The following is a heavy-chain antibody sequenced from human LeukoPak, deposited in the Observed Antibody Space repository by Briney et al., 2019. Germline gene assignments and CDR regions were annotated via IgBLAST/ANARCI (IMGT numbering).Heavy chain of an antibody. CDR3: ARVGIAVRSNWFDP. V-gene: IGHV3-53*01. CDR2: IYSGGST. Sequence: PGGSLRLSCAASGFTVSSNYMSWVRQAPGKGLEWVSVIYSGGSTYYADSVKGRFTISRDNAKNSLYLQMNSLRAEDTAVYYCARVGIAVRSNWFDPWGQGTLVTVSS. J-gene: IGHJ5*02. D-gene: IGHD6-19*01. CDR1: GFTVSSNY.